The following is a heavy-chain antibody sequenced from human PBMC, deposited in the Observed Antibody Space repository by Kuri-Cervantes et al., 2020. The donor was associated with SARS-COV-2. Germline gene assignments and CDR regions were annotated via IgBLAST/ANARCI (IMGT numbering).Heavy chain of an antibody. CDR2: IYYSGST. J-gene: IGHJ4*02. Sequence: LRLSCTVSGGSISSSSYYWSWIRQPPGKGLEWIGYIYYSGSTYYNPSLKSRVTILVDTSKNQFSLKLSSVTAADTAVYYCARARLVGAVIFDYWGQGTLVTVSS. D-gene: IGHD1-26*01. CDR3: ARARLVGAVIFDY. V-gene: IGHV4-30-4*08. CDR1: GGSISSSSYY.